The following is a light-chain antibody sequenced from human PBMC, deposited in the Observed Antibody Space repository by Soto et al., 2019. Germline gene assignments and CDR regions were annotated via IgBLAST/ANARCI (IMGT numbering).Light chain of an antibody. J-gene: IGKJ5*01. CDR2: DTS. CDR3: QQYNNWPPIT. V-gene: IGKV3-15*01. CDR1: QSFSSK. Sequence: EIVMTQTPATLSVSLGERATLSCRASQSFSSKLAWYQQKPGQAPRLLIYDTSTRATGIPAKFSGSGSGTEFTLTISSLQSEDFAVYYCQQYNNWPPITFGQGTRLEIK.